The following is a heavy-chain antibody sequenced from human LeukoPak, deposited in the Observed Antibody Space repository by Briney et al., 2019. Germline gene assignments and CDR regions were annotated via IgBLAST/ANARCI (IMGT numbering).Heavy chain of an antibody. CDR1: GVSIFSYY. J-gene: IGHJ4*02. D-gene: IGHD3-9*01. CDR2: IHYSGTT. V-gene: IGHV4-59*08. Sequence: SETLSLTCTVSGVSIFSYYWNWIRQPPGQGLEWIGYIHYSGTTNYTPSLKSRVSISIDTSNSQFSLKLTSATAADTAIYYCATGRSIRYFDYWGQGTLLSVSS. CDR3: ATGRSIRYFDY.